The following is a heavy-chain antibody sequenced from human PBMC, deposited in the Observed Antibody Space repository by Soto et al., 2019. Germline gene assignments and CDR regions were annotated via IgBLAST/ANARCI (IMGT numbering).Heavy chain of an antibody. CDR3: AREGYG. CDR1: GFIFSTYA. V-gene: IGHV3-30-3*01. Sequence: QVQLGESGGGVVQPGRSLRLSCEASGFIFSTYAMHWVRQAPGKGLEWVAVISYDGTNKFYADSVKGRFTISRDNAKNTLYLQMNSLRTEDTAVYYCAREGYGWGQGTLVTVSS. D-gene: IGHD5-18*01. CDR2: ISYDGTNK. J-gene: IGHJ4*02.